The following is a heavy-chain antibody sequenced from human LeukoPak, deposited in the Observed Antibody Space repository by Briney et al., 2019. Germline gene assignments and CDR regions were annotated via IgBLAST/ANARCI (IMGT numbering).Heavy chain of an antibody. CDR1: GFTFSSYS. J-gene: IGHJ4*02. CDR3: ARATDDYGNFDY. D-gene: IGHD4-17*01. V-gene: IGHV3-21*01. Sequence: GGSLRLSCAASGFTFSSYSMNWVRQAPGKGLEWVSSISSSSSYIYYADSVKGRFTISRDNAKNSLYLQMNSLRVEDTAVYYCARATDDYGNFDYWGQGTLVTVSS. CDR2: ISSSSSYI.